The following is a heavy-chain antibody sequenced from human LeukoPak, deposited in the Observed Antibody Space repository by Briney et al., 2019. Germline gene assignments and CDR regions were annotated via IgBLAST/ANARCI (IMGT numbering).Heavy chain of an antibody. CDR3: ARGQSGYSGYDYDY. V-gene: IGHV3-21*01. J-gene: IGHJ4*02. CDR1: GFTFSSYS. CDR2: ISRSSSYI. D-gene: IGHD5-12*01. Sequence: GGSLRLSCAASGFTFSSYSMNWVRQAPGKGLEGGSSISRSSSYIYYADSVKGRFTISRDNAKNSLYLQMNSLRAEDTAVYYCARGQSGYSGYDYDYWGQGTLVTVSS.